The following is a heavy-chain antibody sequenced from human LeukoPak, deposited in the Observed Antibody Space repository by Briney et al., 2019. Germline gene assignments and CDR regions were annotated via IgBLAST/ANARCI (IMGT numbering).Heavy chain of an antibody. D-gene: IGHD3-3*01. CDR3: TTEGYDFWSGYPFDY. CDR2: IKSKTDGGTT. J-gene: IGHJ4*02. CDR1: GFTFSNAW. Sequence: GGSLRLSCAASGFTFSNAWMSWVRQAPGKGLECVGRIKSKTDGGTTDYAAPVKGRFTISRDDSKNTLYLQMNSLKTEDTAVYYCTTEGYDFWSGYPFDYWGQGTLVTVSS. V-gene: IGHV3-15*01.